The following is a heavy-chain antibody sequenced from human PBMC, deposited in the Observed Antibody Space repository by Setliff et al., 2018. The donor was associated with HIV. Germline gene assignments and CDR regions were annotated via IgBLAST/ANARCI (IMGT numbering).Heavy chain of an antibody. D-gene: IGHD2-15*01. V-gene: IGHV3-53*01. J-gene: IGHJ5*02. CDR3: AQDYTATFWEYNWFDP. CDR1: GFSVSFSF. CDR2: IYSGGTT. Sequence: GGSLRLSCAASGFSVSFSFMSWVRQAPGKGLEWVSIIYSGGTTYYADSVKGRFTISRDSSKNTLYLQMNNLRAEDTALYFCAQDYTATFWEYNWFDPWGQGTLVTVSS.